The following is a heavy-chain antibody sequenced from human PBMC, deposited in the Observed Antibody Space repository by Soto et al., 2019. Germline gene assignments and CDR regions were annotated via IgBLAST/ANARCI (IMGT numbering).Heavy chain of an antibody. CDR2: ISGDSGNR. D-gene: IGHD5-12*01. V-gene: IGHV1-3*01. CDR1: GYMFTKSA. CDR3: ARDGVASGNINFDY. Sequence: GASVKVSCKASGYMFTKSAVHWLRQAPGQRPEWMGWISGDSGNRKYSPKFQDRVTITRDTSANTAYMELSSLRSEDTALYYCARDGVASGNINFDYWGQGTLVTVSS. J-gene: IGHJ4*01.